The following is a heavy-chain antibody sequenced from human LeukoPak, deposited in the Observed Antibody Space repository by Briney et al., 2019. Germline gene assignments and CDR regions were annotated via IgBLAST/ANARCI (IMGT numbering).Heavy chain of an antibody. D-gene: IGHD3-3*01. Sequence: SVKVSCKASGYTFTGYYMHWVRQAPGQGLEWMGRIIPILGIANYAQKFQGRVTITADKSTSTAYMELSSLRSEDTAVYYCARAVHGGFLYYFDYWGQGTLVTVSS. CDR1: GYTFTGYY. CDR3: ARAVHGGFLYYFDY. J-gene: IGHJ4*02. V-gene: IGHV1-69*04. CDR2: IIPILGIA.